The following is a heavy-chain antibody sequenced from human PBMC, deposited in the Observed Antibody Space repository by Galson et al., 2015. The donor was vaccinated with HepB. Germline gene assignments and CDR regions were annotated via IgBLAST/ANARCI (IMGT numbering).Heavy chain of an antibody. CDR1: GFTFSNYD. V-gene: IGHV3-23*01. Sequence: SLRLSCAVSGFTFSNYDMSWVRQAPGKGPEWVSGISGGGTGTYYADSVKGRFTISRDNSKNTLYLQMNSLRAEDTAVYYCAKAGLGSAPLYFFDYWGQGTLVTVSS. J-gene: IGHJ4*02. CDR2: ISGGGTGT. CDR3: AKAGLGSAPLYFFDY. D-gene: IGHD1-26*01.